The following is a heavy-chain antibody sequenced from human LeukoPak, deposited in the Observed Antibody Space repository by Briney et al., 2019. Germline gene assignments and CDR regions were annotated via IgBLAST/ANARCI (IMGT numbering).Heavy chain of an antibody. CDR2: IYYSGST. D-gene: IGHD3-9*01. Sequence: PSETPSLTCTVSGGSISSYYWSWIRRPPGKGLEWIGSIYYSGSTNYNPSLKSRVTISVDTSKDQFSLKLSSVTAADTAVYYCARRVLRYFDWLSRPHHYFDYWGQGTLVTVSS. V-gene: IGHV4-59*12. CDR3: ARRVLRYFDWLSRPHHYFDY. CDR1: GGSISSYY. J-gene: IGHJ4*02.